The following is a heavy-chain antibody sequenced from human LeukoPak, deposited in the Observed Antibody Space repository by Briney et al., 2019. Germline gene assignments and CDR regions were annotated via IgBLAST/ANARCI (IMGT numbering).Heavy chain of an antibody. CDR2: IYYSGST. J-gene: IGHJ3*02. CDR3: ARQPEGGTYIGTFDI. V-gene: IGHV4-39*01. D-gene: IGHD6-19*01. CDR1: GGSISSGDYY. Sequence: PSETLSLTCTVSGGSISSGDYYWSWIRQPPGKGLEWIGSIYYSGSTYYNPSLKSRVTISVDTSKNQFSLKLSSVTAADTALYYCARQPEGGTYIGTFDIWGQGTMVTVSS.